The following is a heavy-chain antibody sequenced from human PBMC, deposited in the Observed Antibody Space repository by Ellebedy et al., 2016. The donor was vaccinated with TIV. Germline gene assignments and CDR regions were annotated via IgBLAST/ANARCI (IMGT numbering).Heavy chain of an antibody. CDR1: GDSISSGGYY. CDR3: ARLARWWELRT. J-gene: IGHJ5*02. CDR2: IYYSGST. Sequence: MPSETLSLTCTVSGDSISSGGYYWSWIRQPPGKGLEWIGYIYYSGSTNYNPSLKSRVTISVDTSKNQFSLKLSSVTAADTAVYYCARLARWWELRTWGQGTLVTVSS. V-gene: IGHV4-61*08. D-gene: IGHD1-26*01.